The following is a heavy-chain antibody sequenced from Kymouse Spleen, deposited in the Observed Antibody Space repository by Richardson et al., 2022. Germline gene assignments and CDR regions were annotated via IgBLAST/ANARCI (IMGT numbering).Heavy chain of an antibody. D-gene: IGHD3-9*01. CDR1: GFTFDDYA. V-gene: IGHV3-9*01. Sequence: EVQLVESGGGLVQPGRSLRLSCAASGFTFDDYAMHWVRQAPGKGLEWVSGISWNSGSIGYADSVKGRFTISRDNAKNSLYLQMNSLRAEDTALYYCAKASSLRYFDWSFDYWGQGTLVTVSS. CDR2: ISWNSGSI. CDR3: AKASSLRYFDWSFDY. J-gene: IGHJ4*02.